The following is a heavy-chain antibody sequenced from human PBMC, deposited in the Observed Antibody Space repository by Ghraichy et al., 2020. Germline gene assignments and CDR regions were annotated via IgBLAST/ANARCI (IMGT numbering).Heavy chain of an antibody. CDR2: MSYSGSS. V-gene: IGHV4-59*01. J-gene: IGHJ4*02. Sequence: SETLSLTCSVFGGSMRSFYWSWIRQPPGKGLEWIGFMSYSGSSNLNPSLKSRVAISVDASKKQFSLKLSSVTAADTAVYYCARGRGAAGTLQAGGLHYDYVWGSYLFDYWGQGTLVTVSS. CDR1: GGSMRSFY. D-gene: IGHD3-16*01. CDR3: ARGRGAAGTLQAGGLHYDYVWGSYLFDY.